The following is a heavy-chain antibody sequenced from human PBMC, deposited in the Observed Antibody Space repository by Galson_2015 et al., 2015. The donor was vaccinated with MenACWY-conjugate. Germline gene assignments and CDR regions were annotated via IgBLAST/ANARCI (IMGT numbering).Heavy chain of an antibody. CDR2: ISSDSRTI. V-gene: IGHV3-48*01. CDR1: GFTFSGFG. CDR3: ARIGSYSDFRCDQ. J-gene: IGHJ4*02. Sequence: SLRLSCAASGFTFSGFGMNWVRQAPGKGLEWVSYISSDSRTIYDADSVKGRFTISRDNARNSLYLQMNSLKVDDTAVYFCARIGSYSDFRCDQWGQGTLVTVSS. D-gene: IGHD2/OR15-2a*01.